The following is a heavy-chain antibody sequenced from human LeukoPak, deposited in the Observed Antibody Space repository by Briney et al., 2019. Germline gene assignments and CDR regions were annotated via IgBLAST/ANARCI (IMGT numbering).Heavy chain of an antibody. J-gene: IGHJ4*02. CDR3: ARQYITGWQSFDY. V-gene: IGHV5-51*01. CDR2: IYPGDSET. Sequence: GESLKISCKPSGYSFTSSWIGWVRQMPGKGLEWMGIIYPGDSETLYSPSFQGQVTISVDKSFSTAYLQWSSLKASDTAMYYCARQYITGWQSFDYWGRGTLVTVSS. CDR1: GYSFTSSW. D-gene: IGHD6-19*01.